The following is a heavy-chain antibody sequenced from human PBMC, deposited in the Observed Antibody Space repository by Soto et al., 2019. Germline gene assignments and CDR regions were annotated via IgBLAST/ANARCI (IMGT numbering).Heavy chain of an antibody. J-gene: IGHJ6*02. V-gene: IGHV1-18*04. CDR3: ARVPHNFDWAPSGLDV. CDR1: GNIFTSNG. D-gene: IGHD3-9*01. CDR2: ISAYNGNT. Sequence: QVQLVQSGAEVKKPGASVKVSCKASGNIFTSNGISWVRQAPGQGLEWMGWISAYNGNTNYAQKFQGRVSMTTDTSTSTAYMELRSLRSDDTAVYYWARVPHNFDWAPSGLDVWGQGTTVTVSS.